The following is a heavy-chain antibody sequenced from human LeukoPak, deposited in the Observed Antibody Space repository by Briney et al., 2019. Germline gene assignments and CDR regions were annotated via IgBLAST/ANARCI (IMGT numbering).Heavy chain of an antibody. CDR3: AKYDTSVNFDY. CDR2: IKSKTDGGTT. CDR1: RFTFTNAW. D-gene: IGHD3-22*01. Sequence: GGSLRLSCVASRFTFTNAWMSWVRQAPGKGLEWVGHIKSKTDGGTTDYAAPVKGRYIISRDDSNHTLYLQMNSLKTDDTAVYYCAKYDTSVNFDYWGQGTLVTVSS. J-gene: IGHJ4*02. V-gene: IGHV3-15*01.